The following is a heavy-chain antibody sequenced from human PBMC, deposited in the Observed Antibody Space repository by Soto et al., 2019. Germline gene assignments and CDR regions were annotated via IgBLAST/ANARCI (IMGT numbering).Heavy chain of an antibody. V-gene: IGHV1-69*13. CDR1: GGTFSSYA. CDR2: IIPIFGTA. D-gene: IGHD2-2*01. Sequence: GASVKVSCKASGGTFSSYAISWVRQAPGQGLEWMGGIIPIFGTANYAQKFQGRVTITADESTSTAYMELSSLRSEDTAVYYCARDPHCSSTSCPTSGFGMDVWSQGTTVTVSS. CDR3: ARDPHCSSTSCPTSGFGMDV. J-gene: IGHJ6*02.